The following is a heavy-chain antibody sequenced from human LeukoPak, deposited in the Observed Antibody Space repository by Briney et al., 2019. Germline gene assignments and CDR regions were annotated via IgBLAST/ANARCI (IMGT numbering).Heavy chain of an antibody. CDR1: GGSVSSSYY. CDR3: ARTYSGRRGWFDL. J-gene: IGHJ5*02. V-gene: IGHV4-61*01. Sequence: LETLSLTCSVSGGSVSSSYYWSWIRQPPGKGLEWIGYIYYSETPNYNPSLKSRVTISEDMSKNQFSLKLYSVTAADTAVYYCARTYSGRRGWFDLWGQGTQVTVSS. D-gene: IGHD6-13*01. CDR2: IYYSETP.